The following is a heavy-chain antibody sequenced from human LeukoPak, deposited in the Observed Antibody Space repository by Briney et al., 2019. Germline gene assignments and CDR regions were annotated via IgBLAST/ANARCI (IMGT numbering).Heavy chain of an antibody. J-gene: IGHJ4*02. V-gene: IGHV4-30-2*01. CDR3: ARGPNDTLTGYYRTFFDY. Sequence: PSQTLSLTCVVSGGSISSGGYSWSWIRQPPGRGLEFIGYIYHSGATYYNPSLKSRVTISVDRPKDQFSLKLTSVTAADTAVYYCARGPNDTLTGYYRTFFDYWGQGALVTVSS. CDR2: IYHSGAT. CDR1: GGSISSGGYS. D-gene: IGHD3-9*01.